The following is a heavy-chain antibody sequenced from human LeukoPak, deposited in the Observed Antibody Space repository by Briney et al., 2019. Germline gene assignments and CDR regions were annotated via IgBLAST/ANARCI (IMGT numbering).Heavy chain of an antibody. Sequence: KPSETLSLTCTVSGGSISTYYWSWIRQPPGKGLEWIGYIYYSGSTNYNPSLKSRVTISVDTSKNQFSLKLSSVTAADTAVYYCARSSSTGSYWADYWGQGTLVTVSS. CDR1: GGSISTYY. J-gene: IGHJ4*02. V-gene: IGHV4-59*01. D-gene: IGHD1-26*01. CDR2: IYYSGST. CDR3: ARSSSTGSYWADY.